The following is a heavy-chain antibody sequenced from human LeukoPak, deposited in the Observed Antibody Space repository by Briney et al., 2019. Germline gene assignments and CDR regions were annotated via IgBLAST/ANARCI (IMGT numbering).Heavy chain of an antibody. V-gene: IGHV3-48*03. CDR3: AELGITMIGGV. CDR1: GFTFSSYE. CDR2: ISSSGSTI. D-gene: IGHD3-10*02. J-gene: IGHJ6*04. Sequence: GGSLRLSCAASGFTFSSYEMNWVRQAPGKGLEWGSYISSSGSTIYYADSVKGRFTISRDNAENSLYLQMNSLRAEDTAVYYCAELGITMIGGVWGKGTTVTISS.